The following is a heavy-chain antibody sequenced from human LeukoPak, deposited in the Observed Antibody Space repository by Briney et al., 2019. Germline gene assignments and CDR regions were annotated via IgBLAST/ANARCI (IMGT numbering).Heavy chain of an antibody. CDR1: AFTFSSYA. V-gene: IGHV3-30*04. CDR3: ARDFRPSPTEGATHAFDI. CDR2: ISYDGSNK. J-gene: IGHJ3*02. D-gene: IGHD1-26*01. Sequence: PGGSLRLSCAASAFTFSSYAMHWVRQAPGKGLEWVAVISYDGSNKYYADSVKGRFTISRDNSKNTLYLQMNSLRAEDTAVYYCARDFRPSPTEGATHAFDIWGQGTMVTVSS.